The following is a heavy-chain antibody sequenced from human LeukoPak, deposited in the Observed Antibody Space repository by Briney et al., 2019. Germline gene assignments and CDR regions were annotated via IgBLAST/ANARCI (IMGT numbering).Heavy chain of an antibody. V-gene: IGHV4-39*07. J-gene: IGHJ6*03. CDR3: ARVNTMIVVPYYYMDV. CDR1: GGSISSSSSY. D-gene: IGHD3-22*01. Sequence: SETLSLTCTVSGGSISSSSSYWGWIRQPPGKGLEWIGSIYYSGSTNYNPSLKGRGTISVDTSKNQFSLKLSSVTAADTAVYYCARVNTMIVVPYYYMDVWGKGTTVTVSS. CDR2: IYYSGST.